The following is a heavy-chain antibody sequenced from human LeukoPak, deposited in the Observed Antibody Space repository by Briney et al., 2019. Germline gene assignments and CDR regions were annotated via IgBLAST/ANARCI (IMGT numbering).Heavy chain of an antibody. D-gene: IGHD6-19*01. J-gene: IGHJ4*02. Sequence: GGSLRLSCAASGFIFNNYGLVWVRQAPGKGLEWVSAISNDGGGTTYADSVRGRFLISRDDSKNTLFLQMNNPRAEDTAVYYCAKEAGSGWRYFDNWGQGTLVTVSS. CDR1: GFIFNNYG. CDR3: AKEAGSGWRYFDN. CDR2: ISNDGGGT. V-gene: IGHV3-23*01.